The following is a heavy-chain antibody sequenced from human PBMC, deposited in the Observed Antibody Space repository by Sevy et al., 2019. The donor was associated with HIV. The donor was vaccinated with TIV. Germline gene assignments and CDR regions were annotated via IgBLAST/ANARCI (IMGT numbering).Heavy chain of an antibody. V-gene: IGHV3-23*01. J-gene: IGHJ6*02. Sequence: GGSLRLSCAASGFTFSSYAMSWVRQAPGKGLEWVSAISGSGGSTYDADSVKGRFTISRDNSKNTLYLQMNSLRAEDTAVYYCAKIILRITSGMDVWGQGTTVTVSS. CDR2: ISGSGGST. CDR3: AKIILRITSGMDV. D-gene: IGHD3-3*01. CDR1: GFTFSSYA.